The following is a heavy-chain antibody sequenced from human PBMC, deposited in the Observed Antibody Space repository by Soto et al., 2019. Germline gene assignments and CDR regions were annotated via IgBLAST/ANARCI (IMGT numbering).Heavy chain of an antibody. CDR3: ARGTSWQLPFDY. J-gene: IGHJ4*02. CDR2: ISYSGST. Sequence: QVQLQESGPGLVKPSETLSLTCTVSSDSISSHYWSWIRQPPGKRLERIGYISYSGSTDCNPSLKRRVTISGDTSKNQFSLKVSSVTAADTAVYYCARGTSWQLPFDYWGQGTLVTVSS. V-gene: IGHV4-59*11. CDR1: SDSISSHY. D-gene: IGHD2-15*01.